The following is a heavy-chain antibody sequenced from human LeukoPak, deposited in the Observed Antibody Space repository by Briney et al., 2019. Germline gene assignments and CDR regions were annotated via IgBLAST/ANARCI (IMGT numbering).Heavy chain of an antibody. CDR3: ARHRDYWYFDP. CDR2: IYYSGST. CDR1: GGXISSYY. Sequence: SETLSLTCTVSGGXISSYYWSWIRQPPGKGLEWIGYIYYSGSTNYNPSLKSRVTISVDTSKNQFSLKLSSVTAADTAVYYCARHRDYWYFDPWGRGTLVTVSS. V-gene: IGHV4-59*08. J-gene: IGHJ2*01.